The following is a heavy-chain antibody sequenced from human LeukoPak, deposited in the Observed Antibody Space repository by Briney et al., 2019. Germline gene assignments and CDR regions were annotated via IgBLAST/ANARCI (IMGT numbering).Heavy chain of an antibody. J-gene: IGHJ4*02. CDR1: GGSISSGGYS. V-gene: IGHV4-30-2*01. CDR2: IYHSGST. Sequence: NPSETLSLTCAVSGGSISSGGYSWSWIRQPPGKGLEWIGYIYHSGSTYYNPSLKSRVTISVDRSKNQFSLKLSSVTAADTAVYYCARDSFLGGYWGQGTMVTVSS. CDR3: ARDSFLGGY. D-gene: IGHD3-16*01.